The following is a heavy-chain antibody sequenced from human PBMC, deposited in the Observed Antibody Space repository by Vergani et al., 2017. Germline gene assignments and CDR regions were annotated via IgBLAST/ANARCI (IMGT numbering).Heavy chain of an antibody. CDR1: GGTFSSYT. CDR3: ARDRPRGYSGYDSPYYFDY. CDR2: IIPILGIA. D-gene: IGHD5-12*01. J-gene: IGHJ4*02. Sequence: QVQLVQSGAEVKKPGSSVKVSCKASGGTFSSYTISWVRQAPGQGLEWMGRIIPILGIANYAQKFQGRVPITADKSTSTAYMELSSLRSEDTAVYYCARDRPRGYSGYDSPYYFDYWGQGTLVTVSS. V-gene: IGHV1-69*08.